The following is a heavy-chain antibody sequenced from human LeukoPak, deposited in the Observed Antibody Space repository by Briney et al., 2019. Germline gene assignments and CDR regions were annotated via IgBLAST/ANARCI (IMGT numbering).Heavy chain of an antibody. CDR2: IYYSGST. Sequence: SETLSLTCTVSGGSVSSGTYYWSWIRQPPGKGLEWIGYIYYSGSTNYNPSLKSRVTISVDTSKNQFSLKLSSVTAADTAVYYCARGAVAGRYYFDYWGQGTLVTVSS. V-gene: IGHV4-61*01. CDR3: ARGAVAGRYYFDY. CDR1: GGSVSSGTYY. J-gene: IGHJ4*02. D-gene: IGHD6-19*01.